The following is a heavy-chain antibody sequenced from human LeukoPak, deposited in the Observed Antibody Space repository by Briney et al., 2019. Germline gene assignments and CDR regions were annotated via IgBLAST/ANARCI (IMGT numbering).Heavy chain of an antibody. J-gene: IGHJ4*02. D-gene: IGHD3-3*01. CDR1: GFTFSDYY. CDR2: ISSSGSTI. Sequence: GGSLRLSCAASGFTFSDYYMSRIRQAPGKGLEWVSYISSSGSTIYYADSVKGRFTISRDNAKNSLYLQMNSLRAEDTAVYYCARERYYDFWSGSYPPNFDYWGQGTLVTVSS. CDR3: ARERYYDFWSGSYPPNFDY. V-gene: IGHV3-11*01.